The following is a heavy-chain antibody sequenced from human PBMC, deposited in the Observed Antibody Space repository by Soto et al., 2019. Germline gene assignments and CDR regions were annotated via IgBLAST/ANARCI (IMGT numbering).Heavy chain of an antibody. V-gene: IGHV4-59*08. Sequence: SETLSLTCSVSGGPISNYYWGWIRQPPGKGLECIGYIYYTGTTNYNPSLRSRVTISVDTSKNQFSLNLTSVTAADTAVYYCARLMWYCSGRTCYRDGAMDVWGQGTTVTVSS. CDR2: IYYTGTT. D-gene: IGHD2-15*01. J-gene: IGHJ6*02. CDR3: ARLMWYCSGRTCYRDGAMDV. CDR1: GGPISNYY.